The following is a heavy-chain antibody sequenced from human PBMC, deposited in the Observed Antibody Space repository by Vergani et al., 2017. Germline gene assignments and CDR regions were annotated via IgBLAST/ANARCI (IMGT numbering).Heavy chain of an antibody. Sequence: QVQLVESGGGVVQPGRSLRLTCAASGFTFSSYAMHWVRQAPGKGLEWVAVISYDGSNKYYADSVKGRFTISRDNSKNTLYLQMNSLRAEDTAVYYCAGRGGRGYGGSFLGGNFDYWGQGTLVTVSS. CDR2: ISYDGSNK. D-gene: IGHD6-13*01. CDR1: GFTFSSYA. V-gene: IGHV3-30-3*01. J-gene: IGHJ4*02. CDR3: AGRGGRGYGGSFLGGNFDY.